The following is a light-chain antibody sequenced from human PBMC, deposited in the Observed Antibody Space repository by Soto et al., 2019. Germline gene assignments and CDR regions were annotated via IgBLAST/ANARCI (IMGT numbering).Light chain of an antibody. J-gene: IGKJ2*01. Sequence: EIVMTQSPATLSVSPGERATLSCRASQSVSRNLAWYQQKPGQAPRLLMYDASTRATGIPVRFSGSGSGTEFTLTINSLQSEDFAVYFCQQYNNWHMGMYTFGQGTKLEIK. CDR2: DAS. CDR1: QSVSRN. V-gene: IGKV3-15*01. CDR3: QQYNNWHMGMYT.